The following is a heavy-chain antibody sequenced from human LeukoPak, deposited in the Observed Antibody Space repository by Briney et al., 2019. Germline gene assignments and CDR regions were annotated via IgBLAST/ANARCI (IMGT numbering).Heavy chain of an antibody. Sequence: PSETLSLTCIVSGYSISSGYYWGWIRQPPGKGLEWTGSIYHSGSTYYNPSLKSRVTISVDTSKNQFSLKLSSVTAADTAVYYCARDQQQIVGATSDYWGQGTLVTVSS. CDR2: IYHSGST. V-gene: IGHV4-38-2*02. D-gene: IGHD1-26*01. J-gene: IGHJ4*02. CDR3: ARDQQQIVGATSDY. CDR1: GYSISSGYY.